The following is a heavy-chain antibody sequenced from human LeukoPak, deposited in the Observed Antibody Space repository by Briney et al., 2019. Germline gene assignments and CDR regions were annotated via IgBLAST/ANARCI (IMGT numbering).Heavy chain of an antibody. CDR2: IYHSGST. CDR3: ARVWAEYCSGGSCYSGKYYFDY. D-gene: IGHD2-15*01. CDR1: GYSISSGYY. V-gene: IGHV4-38-2*02. Sequence: SETLSLTCTVSGYSISSGYYWGWIRQPPGKGLEWIGSIYHSGSTYYNPSLKSRVTISVDTSKNQFSLKLSSVTAADTAVYYCARVWAEYCSGGSCYSGKYYFDYWGQGTLVTVSS. J-gene: IGHJ4*02.